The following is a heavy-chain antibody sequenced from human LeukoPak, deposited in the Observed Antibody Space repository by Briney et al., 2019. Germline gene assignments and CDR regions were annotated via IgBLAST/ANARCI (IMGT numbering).Heavy chain of an antibody. D-gene: IGHD3-10*01. CDR1: GGSFSGYY. J-gene: IGHJ6*03. V-gene: IGHV4-34*01. CDR2: INHSGST. CDR3: ARALIYGGFGELFGHYYYYYMDV. Sequence: SETLSLTCAVYGGSFSGYYWSWIRQPPGKGLEWIGEINHSGSTNYNPSLKSRVTISVDTSKNQFSLKLSSVTAADTAVYYCARALIYGGFGELFGHYYYYYMDVWGKGTTVTVSS.